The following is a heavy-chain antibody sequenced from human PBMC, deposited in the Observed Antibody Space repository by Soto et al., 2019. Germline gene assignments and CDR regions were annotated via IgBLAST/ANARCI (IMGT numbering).Heavy chain of an antibody. V-gene: IGHV4-31*03. CDR1: GGSINTGGYY. J-gene: IGHJ5*02. CDR3: ARRLDDTPETFFNWFDP. CDR2: IFYTGTA. Sequence: QVQLQESGPGLVKPSQTLSLTCTVSGGSINTGGYYWGWIRHLPGEGLEWIGHIFYTGTAYYNPYLRSRVTVSIDTSANQFSLHMYSVTAADTAIYYCARRLDDTPETFFNWFDPWGQGILVTVSS. D-gene: IGHD2-15*01.